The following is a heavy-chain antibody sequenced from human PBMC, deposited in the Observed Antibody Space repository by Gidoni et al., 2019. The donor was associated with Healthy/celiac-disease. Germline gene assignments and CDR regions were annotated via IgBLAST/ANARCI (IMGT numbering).Heavy chain of an antibody. Sequence: QLQLQESGPGLVKPSETLSLTCTVSGGSISSSSYYWGWLRQPPGKGLEWIGSIYYSGSTYYNPSLKSRVTISVDTSKNQFSLKLSSVTAADTAVYYCARHELAAAGLYYYYGMDVWGQGTTVTVSS. CDR2: IYYSGST. CDR3: ARHELAAAGLYYYYGMDV. J-gene: IGHJ6*02. CDR1: GGSISSSSYY. V-gene: IGHV4-39*01. D-gene: IGHD6-13*01.